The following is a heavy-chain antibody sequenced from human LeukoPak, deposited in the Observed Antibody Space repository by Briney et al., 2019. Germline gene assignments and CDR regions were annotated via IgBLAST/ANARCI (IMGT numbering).Heavy chain of an antibody. CDR1: GGTFSSYA. CDR3: ARAHRYCSSTSCSVSDYYYGMDV. CDR2: IIPILGIA. V-gene: IGHV1-69*04. Sequence: SVKVSCKASGGTFSSYAISWVRQAPGQGLEWMGRIIPILGIANYAQKFQGRVTITADKSTSTAYMELGSLRSEDTAVYYCARAHRYCSSTSCSVSDYYYGMDVWGQGTTVTVSS. D-gene: IGHD2-2*01. J-gene: IGHJ6*02.